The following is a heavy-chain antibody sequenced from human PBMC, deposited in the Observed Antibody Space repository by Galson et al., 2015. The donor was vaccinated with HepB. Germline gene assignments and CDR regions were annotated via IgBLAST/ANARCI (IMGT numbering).Heavy chain of an antibody. Sequence: ETLSLTCTVSGGSISSYYWSWIRQPPGKGLEWIGYIYYSGSTNYIPSLKSRVTISVDTSKNQFSLKLSSVTAADTAVYYCAAYGDYVPFFDYWGQGTLVTVSS. J-gene: IGHJ4*02. CDR3: AAYGDYVPFFDY. CDR2: IYYSGST. CDR1: GGSISSYY. V-gene: IGHV4-59*08. D-gene: IGHD4-17*01.